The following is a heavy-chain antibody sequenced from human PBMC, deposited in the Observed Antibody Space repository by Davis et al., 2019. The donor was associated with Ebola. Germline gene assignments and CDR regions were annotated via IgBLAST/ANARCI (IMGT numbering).Heavy chain of an antibody. CDR2: MNPDSGNT. D-gene: IGHD2-15*01. J-gene: IGHJ5*02. Sequence: ASVKVSCKASGYTFTTYDINWVRQATGQGLEWMGWMNPDSGNTGYAQKFQGRATMTRDTSITTAYMELSSLSSDDTAVYYCTRGIARRRSGSWFDPWGQGTPVTVSS. CDR1: GYTFTTYD. CDR3: TRGIARRRSGSWFDP. V-gene: IGHV1-8*01.